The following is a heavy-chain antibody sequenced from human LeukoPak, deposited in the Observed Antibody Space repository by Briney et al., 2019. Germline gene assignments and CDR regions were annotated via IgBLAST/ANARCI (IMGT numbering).Heavy chain of an antibody. CDR1: GYPFISYV. CDR2: INPDNGNA. CDR3: ARGDTLMVTPDY. D-gene: IGHD5-18*01. V-gene: IGHV1-3*01. J-gene: IGHJ4*02. Sequence: GASVKVSCKASGYPFISYVIHWVRQAPGQRLEWMGWINPDNGNAEYSQKFQGRVTITRDTSATTAYMELSSLRSEDMAVYYCARGDTLMVTPDYWGQGTLVTVSS.